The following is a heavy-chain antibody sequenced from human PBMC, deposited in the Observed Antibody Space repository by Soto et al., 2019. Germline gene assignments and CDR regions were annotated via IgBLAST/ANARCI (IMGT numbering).Heavy chain of an antibody. CDR2: ISGSGGAT. CDR1: GFSFGSYT. J-gene: IGHJ4*02. D-gene: IGHD2-8*01. V-gene: IGHV3-23*01. CDR3: AKAHIGAMATFDS. Sequence: GGSLRLSCAASGFSFGSYTMSWVRQAPGKTLEWVSTISGSGGATYYADSVKGRFTISRDNSKNTLYLQVNSLRAEDTAVYYCAKAHIGAMATFDSWGQGTLVTVSS.